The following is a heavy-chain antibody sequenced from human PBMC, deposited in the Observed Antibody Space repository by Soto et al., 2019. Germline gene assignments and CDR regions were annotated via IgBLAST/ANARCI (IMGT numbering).Heavy chain of an antibody. CDR3: ARGKVAARAYYYYGMDV. D-gene: IGHD6-6*01. CDR2: MNPNSGNT. CDR1: GYTFTSYD. V-gene: IGHV1-8*01. Sequence: ASVKVSFKASGYTFTSYDINWVRQATGQGLEWMGWMNPNSGNTGYAQKFQGRVTITRNTSISTAYMELSSLRSEDTAVYYCARGKVAARAYYYYGMDVWGQGTTVTVSS. J-gene: IGHJ6*02.